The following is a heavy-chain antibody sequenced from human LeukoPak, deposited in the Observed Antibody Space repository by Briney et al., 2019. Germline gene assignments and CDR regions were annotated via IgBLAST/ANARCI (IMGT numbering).Heavy chain of an antibody. V-gene: IGHV3-30*03. CDR1: GFTFSSYG. J-gene: IGHJ5*02. D-gene: IGHD4-23*01. Sequence: GGSLRLSCAASGFTFSSYGMHWVRQAPGKGLEWVAFISYDGRDKYYAASVKGRFTISRDNPKDTLYLQMNSLRAADTAVYYCARLVTGTTVVNSGWFDPWGQGTLVTVSS. CDR3: ARLVTGTTVVNSGWFDP. CDR2: ISYDGRDK.